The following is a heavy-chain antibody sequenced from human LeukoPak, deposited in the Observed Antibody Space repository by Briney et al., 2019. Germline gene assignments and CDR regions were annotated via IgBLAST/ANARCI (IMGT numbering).Heavy chain of an antibody. CDR3: ARDHYYDSSGYPSPDY. Sequence: GGSLRLSCAASGCTFRSYPMHWVRQAPGKGLEWVAVISYDGSNKYYADSVKGRFTISRDNSKNTLYLQMNSLRAEDTAVYYCARDHYYDSSGYPSPDYWGQGTLVTVSS. V-gene: IGHV3-30*01. CDR2: ISYDGSNK. J-gene: IGHJ4*02. CDR1: GCTFRSYP. D-gene: IGHD3-22*01.